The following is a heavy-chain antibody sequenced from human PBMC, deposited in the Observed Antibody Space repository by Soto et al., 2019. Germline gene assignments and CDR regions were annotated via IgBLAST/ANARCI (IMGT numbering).Heavy chain of an antibody. Sequence: ASVKVSCKASGYRFTSYGIGWVRQAPGQGLEWMGWISAYNGKTNYAQKLQGRVTMTTDTSTSTAYMELRSLRSDDTAVYYCARDCYPPWYDFWSGPIGPFASWGQGTLITVSS. J-gene: IGHJ4*02. V-gene: IGHV1-18*01. CDR2: ISAYNGKT. D-gene: IGHD3-3*01. CDR1: GYRFTSYG. CDR3: ARDCYPPWYDFWSGPIGPFAS.